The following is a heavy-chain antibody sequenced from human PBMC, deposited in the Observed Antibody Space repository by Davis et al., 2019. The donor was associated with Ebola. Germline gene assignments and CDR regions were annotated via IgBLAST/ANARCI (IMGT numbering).Heavy chain of an antibody. CDR1: GYSFTSYW. Sequence: SCKGSGYSFTSYWISWVRQMPGKGLEWMGRIDPSDSYTNYSPSFQGHVTISADKSISTAYLQWSSLKASDTAMYYCARHDSSSPNWFDPWGQGTLVTVSS. CDR3: ARHDSSSPNWFDP. V-gene: IGHV5-10-1*01. CDR2: IDPSDSYT. D-gene: IGHD6-6*01. J-gene: IGHJ5*02.